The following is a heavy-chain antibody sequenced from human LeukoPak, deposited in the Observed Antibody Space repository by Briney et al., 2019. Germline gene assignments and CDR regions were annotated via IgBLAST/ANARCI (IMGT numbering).Heavy chain of an antibody. D-gene: IGHD2-2*01. CDR1: GYTFTSYD. Sequence: GASVTVSCKASGYTFTSYDINWVRQAPGQGLEWMGWMNPNSGNTGYAQKFQGRVTITRNTSIFTAYMELTSLTSEDTAVYYCARKGPAAYNYYYMDVWGKGTTVTVSS. V-gene: IGHV1-8*03. CDR2: MNPNSGNT. J-gene: IGHJ6*03. CDR3: ARKGPAAYNYYYMDV.